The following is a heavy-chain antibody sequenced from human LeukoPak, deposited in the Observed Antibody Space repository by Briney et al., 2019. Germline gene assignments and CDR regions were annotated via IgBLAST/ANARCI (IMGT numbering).Heavy chain of an antibody. J-gene: IGHJ4*02. CDR1: GGSISSHY. CDR2: IYYSGST. D-gene: IGHD6-13*01. V-gene: IGHV4-39*07. Sequence: PSETLSLTCTVSGGSISSHYWSWIRQPPGKGLEWIGSIYYSGSTYYNPSLKSRVTISVDTSKNQFSLKLSSVTAADTAVYYCAGIPSSSWEFDYWGQGTLVTVSS. CDR3: AGIPSSSWEFDY.